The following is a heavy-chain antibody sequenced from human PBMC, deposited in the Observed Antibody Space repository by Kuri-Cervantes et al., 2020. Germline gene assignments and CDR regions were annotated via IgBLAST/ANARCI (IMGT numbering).Heavy chain of an antibody. CDR2: IWYDGSNK. CDR1: GFTFSSYG. D-gene: IGHD3-3*01. J-gene: IGHJ5*02. Sequence: GGSLRLSCAASGFTFSSYGMHWVRQAPGKGLEWVAVIWYDGSNKYYADSVKGRFTISRDNSKNTLYLQMNSLRAEDTAVYYCARLTTYNWLDPWGQGTLVTVSS. CDR3: ARLTTYNWLDP. V-gene: IGHV3-33*01.